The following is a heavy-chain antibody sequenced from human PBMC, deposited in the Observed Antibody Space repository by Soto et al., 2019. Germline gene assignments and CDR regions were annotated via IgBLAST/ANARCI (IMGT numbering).Heavy chain of an antibody. V-gene: IGHV1-3*01. CDR3: ARDRGEVAGTGRYYGMDV. J-gene: IGHJ6*02. D-gene: IGHD6-19*01. Sequence: QVQLVQSGAEVKKPGASVKVSCEASGYTFTNYAMHWVRRAPGQRLEWLGWINAGTGNTKCSQRFRGRVTLTRDTSTSTAYMDLSSLTYEDTAVYYCARDRGEVAGTGRYYGMDVWGQGTMVTVSS. CDR2: INAGTGNT. CDR1: GYTFTNYA.